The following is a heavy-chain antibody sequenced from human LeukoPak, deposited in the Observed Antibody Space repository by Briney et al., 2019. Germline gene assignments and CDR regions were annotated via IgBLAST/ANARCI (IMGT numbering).Heavy chain of an antibody. Sequence: GGSLRLSCAASGFTFSSYSMSWVRQAPGKGLEWLSSIGSTGAYIFYADSVKCRFTISRHNAKNSLYLQMNSLRAEDTALYYCAKGVGDVIADAFDIWGQGTMVTVSS. CDR3: AKGVGDVIADAFDI. D-gene: IGHD2/OR15-2a*01. V-gene: IGHV3-21*04. CDR1: GFTFSSYS. J-gene: IGHJ3*02. CDR2: IGSTGAYI.